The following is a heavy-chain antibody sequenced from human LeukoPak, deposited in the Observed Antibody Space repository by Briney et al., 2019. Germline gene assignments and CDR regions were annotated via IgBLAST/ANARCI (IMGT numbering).Heavy chain of an antibody. V-gene: IGHV4-59*01. CDR1: GGSISSYY. CDR2: IYYSGST. Sequence: PSETLSLTCTVSGGSISSYYWSWIRQPPGKGLEWIGYIYYSGSTNYNPSLKSRVTISVDTSKNQFSLKLSSVTAADTAVYYCARGQRWLQLSNWGQGTWSPSPQ. CDR3: ARGQRWLQLSN. J-gene: IGHJ4*02. D-gene: IGHD5-24*01.